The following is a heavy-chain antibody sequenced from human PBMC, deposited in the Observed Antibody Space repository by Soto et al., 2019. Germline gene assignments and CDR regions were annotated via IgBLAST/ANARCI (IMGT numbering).Heavy chain of an antibody. CDR1: GFTFSSYA. J-gene: IGHJ5*02. CDR3: AKIALVGATGGWFDP. V-gene: IGHV3-23*01. Sequence: GGSLRLSCAASGFTFSSYAMSLVRQAPGKGLEWVSAISGSGDSTYYADSVKGRFTISRDNSKNTLYLQMNSLRAEETAVYSCAKIALVGATGGWFDPWGQGTLVTVSS. CDR2: ISGSGDST. D-gene: IGHD1-26*01.